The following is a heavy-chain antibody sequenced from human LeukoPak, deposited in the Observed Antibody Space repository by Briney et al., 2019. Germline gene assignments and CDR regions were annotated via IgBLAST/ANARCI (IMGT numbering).Heavy chain of an antibody. CDR1: GGSFSGYH. CDR3: ARGNCDYFDY. V-gene: IGHV4-34*01. D-gene: IGHD1-1*01. CDR2: INHSGST. J-gene: IGHJ4*02. Sequence: PSETLSLTCAVYGGSFSGYHWSWIRQPPGKGLEWIGEINHSGSTNYNPSLKSRVTISVDTSKNQFSLKLSSVTAADTAVYYCARGNCDYFDYWGQGTLVTVPS.